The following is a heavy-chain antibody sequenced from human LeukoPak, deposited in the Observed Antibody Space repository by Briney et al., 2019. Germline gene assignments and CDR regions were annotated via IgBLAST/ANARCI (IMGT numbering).Heavy chain of an antibody. CDR2: ISGSGGST. V-gene: IGHV3-23*01. J-gene: IGHJ3*02. CDR1: GSTFSSYG. CDR3: AKALAYCGGDCYSGDAFDI. D-gene: IGHD2-21*02. Sequence: GGSLRLSCAASGSTFSSYGMSWVRQAPGKGLEWVSAISGSGGSTYYADSVKGRFTISRDNSKNTLYLQMNSLRAEDTAVYYCAKALAYCGGDCYSGDAFDIWGQGTMVTVSS.